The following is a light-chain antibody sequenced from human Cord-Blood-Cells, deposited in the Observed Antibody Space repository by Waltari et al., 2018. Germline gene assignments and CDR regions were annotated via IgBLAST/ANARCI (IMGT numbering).Light chain of an antibody. CDR1: SSDFGGYNY. Sequence: QSALTQPAPVSVSPGQSITISCTGTSSDFGGYNYVSWYQKHPGKAPKLMIYDVSNRPSGVSNRFSGSKSGNTASLTISGLQAEDEADYYCSSYTSSSTLVFGGGTKLTVL. CDR2: DVS. CDR3: SSYTSSSTLV. J-gene: IGLJ3*02. V-gene: IGLV2-14*03.